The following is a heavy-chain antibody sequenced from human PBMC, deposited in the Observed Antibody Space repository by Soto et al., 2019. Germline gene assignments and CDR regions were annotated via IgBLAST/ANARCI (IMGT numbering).Heavy chain of an antibody. CDR1: GGSISSYY. CDR2: IYYSGST. D-gene: IGHD3-22*01. V-gene: IGHV4-59*01. CDR3: ARDQYYYDSSRGNGGSWFDP. J-gene: IGHJ5*02. Sequence: SETLSLTCTVSGGSISSYYWSWIRQPPGKGLEWIGYIYYSGSTNYNPSLKSRVTISVDTSKNQFSLKLSSVTAADTAVYYCARDQYYYDSSRGNGGSWFDPWGQGTLGTVS.